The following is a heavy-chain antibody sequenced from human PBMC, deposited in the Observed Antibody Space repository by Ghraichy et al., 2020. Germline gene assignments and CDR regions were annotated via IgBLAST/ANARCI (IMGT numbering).Heavy chain of an antibody. J-gene: IGHJ5*02. CDR3: ARDRSVGALRNWFDP. Sequence: SVKVSCKASGGTFSSYAISWVRQAPGQGLEWMGGIIPIFGTANYAQKFQGRVTITADESTSTAYMELSSLRSEDTAVYYCARDRSVGALRNWFDPWGQGTLVTVSS. V-gene: IGHV1-69*13. CDR1: GGTFSSYA. CDR2: IIPIFGTA. D-gene: IGHD1-26*01.